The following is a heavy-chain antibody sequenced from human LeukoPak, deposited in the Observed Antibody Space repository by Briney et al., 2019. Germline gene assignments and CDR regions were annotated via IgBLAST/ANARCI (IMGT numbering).Heavy chain of an antibody. CDR2: IIPILGIA. V-gene: IGHV1-69*04. CDR1: GGTFSSCA. Sequence: GSSVKVSCKASGGTFSSCAISWVRQAPGQGLEWMGRIIPILGIANYAQKLQGRVTMTTDTSTSTAYMELRSLRSDDTAVYYCARTEYDFWSGYYRYYYYGMDVWGQGTTVTVSS. J-gene: IGHJ6*02. D-gene: IGHD3-3*01. CDR3: ARTEYDFWSGYYRYYYYGMDV.